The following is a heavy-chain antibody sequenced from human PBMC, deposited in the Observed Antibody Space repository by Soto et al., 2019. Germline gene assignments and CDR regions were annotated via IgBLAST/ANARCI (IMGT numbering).Heavy chain of an antibody. D-gene: IGHD6-13*01. CDR2: IIPIFGTA. J-gene: IGHJ6*02. Sequence: SVKVSCKASGGTFSSYAISWVRQAPGQGLEWMGGIIPIFGTANYAQKFQGRVTITADESTSTAYMELSSLRSEDTAVYYCARGMDCFTEVGYYYYGMDVWGQGTTVTVSS. CDR1: GGTFSSYA. CDR3: ARGMDCFTEVGYYYYGMDV. V-gene: IGHV1-69*13.